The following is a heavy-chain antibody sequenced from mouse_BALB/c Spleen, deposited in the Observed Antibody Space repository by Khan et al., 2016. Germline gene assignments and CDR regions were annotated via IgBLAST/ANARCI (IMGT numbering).Heavy chain of an antibody. V-gene: IGHV1S136*01. J-gene: IGHJ1*01. D-gene: IGHD2-1*01. CDR3: ARNGNASYWFVDV. Sequence: EVQLQESGPELVKPGASVKMSCKASGYTFTSYVMHLVKQKPGQGLEWIGYINPYSDGTQYNEKFKGKATLTSDKSSSTAYMELSSLTSEDSAVXYCARNGNASYWFVDVGGAGTTVTVSS. CDR1: GYTFTSYV. CDR2: INPYSDGT.